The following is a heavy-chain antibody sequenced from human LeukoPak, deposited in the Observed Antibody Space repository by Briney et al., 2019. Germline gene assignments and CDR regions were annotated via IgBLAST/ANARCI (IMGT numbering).Heavy chain of an antibody. Sequence: GGSLRLSCAASGFTVSGNYMTWVRQAPGKGLEWVSIIYSGGPKYYADSVKGRFTISRDNSQNTVYLQMNNLRAEDTAVYYCARDVAGPTGTPWFDHWGHGTLVTVSS. CDR1: GFTVSGNY. CDR3: ARDVAGPTGTPWFDH. J-gene: IGHJ5*02. V-gene: IGHV3-53*01. CDR2: IYSGGPK. D-gene: IGHD2-2*01.